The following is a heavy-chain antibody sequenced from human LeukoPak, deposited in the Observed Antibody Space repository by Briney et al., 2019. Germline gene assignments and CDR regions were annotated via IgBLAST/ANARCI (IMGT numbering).Heavy chain of an antibody. J-gene: IGHJ1*01. CDR1: GFTFSNYG. V-gene: IGHV3-21*01. D-gene: IGHD6-19*01. CDR2: ISTSSSYI. Sequence: GGSLRLSCAASGFTFSNYGMDWVRQAPGKGLEWVSSISTSSSYIFYADSVKGRFTISRDNAKNSLYLQLNSLGADDTAVYFCARNRYGYGSGGYSPEHFHHWGQDTLVTVSA. CDR3: ARNRYGYGSGGYSPEHFHH.